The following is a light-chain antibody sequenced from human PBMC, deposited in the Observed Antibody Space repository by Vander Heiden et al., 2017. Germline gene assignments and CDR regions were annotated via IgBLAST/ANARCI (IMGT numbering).Light chain of an antibody. CDR2: RNK. CDR1: SSNIGGNY. J-gene: IGLJ2*01. Sequence: QSVLTPPPSASATPAHSITIPCSGTSSNIGGNYVYWYQQLPGMAPKLLIYRNKQRPSGVPDRFSGSKSGTSASLDISGLRSEDEAEYFCAAWDDSLSGLFGGGTKLTVL. CDR3: AAWDDSLSGL. V-gene: IGLV1-47*01.